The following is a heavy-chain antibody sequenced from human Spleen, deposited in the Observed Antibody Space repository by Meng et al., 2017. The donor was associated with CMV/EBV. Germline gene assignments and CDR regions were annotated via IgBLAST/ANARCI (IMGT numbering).Heavy chain of an antibody. J-gene: IGHJ2*01. V-gene: IGHV4-30-4*08. CDR2: IYYSGST. CDR1: GGSISSGDYY. CDR3: AREKVGYFDL. Sequence: QLQGSGPGLVKPSETLPLSCTVAGGSISSGDYYWSWIRQPPGKGLEWIGYIYYSGSTYYNPSLKSRVTISVDTSKNQFSLKLSSVTAADTAVYYCAREKVGYFDLWGRGTLVTVSS.